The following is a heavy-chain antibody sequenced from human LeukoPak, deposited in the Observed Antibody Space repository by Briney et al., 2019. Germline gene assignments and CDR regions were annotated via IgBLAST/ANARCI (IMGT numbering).Heavy chain of an antibody. CDR3: AREGGNYYDSSGYYYLPLPYFDY. J-gene: IGHJ4*02. V-gene: IGHV3-7*01. D-gene: IGHD3-22*01. Sequence: PGGSVRLSCAASGFTFSSYWMSWVRQAPGKGLEWVANITQDGSEKYYVDSVKGRFTISRDNAKNSLYLQMNSLRAEDTAVYYCAREGGNYYDSSGYYYLPLPYFDYWGQGTLVTVSS. CDR2: ITQDGSEK. CDR1: GFTFSSYW.